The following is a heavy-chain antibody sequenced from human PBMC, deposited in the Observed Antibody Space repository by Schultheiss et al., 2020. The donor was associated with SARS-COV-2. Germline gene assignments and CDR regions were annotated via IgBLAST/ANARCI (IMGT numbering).Heavy chain of an antibody. J-gene: IGHJ6*02. D-gene: IGHD6-13*01. V-gene: IGHV2-70*01. CDR3: ARIRWIRVDSSWDGMDV. CDR1: GISLNTSGVG. CDR2: IDWDDDK. Sequence: SGPTLVKPTQTLTLTCTFSGISLNTSGVGVGWIRQPPGKALEWLVFIDWDDDKYYSTSLKTRLTISKDTSKNQVVLTMTNMDPVDTATYYCARIRWIRVDSSWDGMDVWGQGTTVTVSS.